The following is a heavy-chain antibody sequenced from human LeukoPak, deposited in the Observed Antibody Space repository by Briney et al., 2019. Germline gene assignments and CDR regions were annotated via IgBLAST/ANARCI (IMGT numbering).Heavy chain of an antibody. CDR1: GGSISGSGYY. CDR3: ASPLGGFDN. V-gene: IGHV4-39*01. Sequence: SETLSLTCSVSGGSISGSGYYWAWIRQPPGKGLEWIGSIYYTGSTHYNSSLKSRVTMSVDTSKNQFSLKLSSVTAADTAVYYCASPLGGFDNWGQGTLVAVSS. D-gene: IGHD3-16*01. J-gene: IGHJ4*02. CDR2: IYYTGST.